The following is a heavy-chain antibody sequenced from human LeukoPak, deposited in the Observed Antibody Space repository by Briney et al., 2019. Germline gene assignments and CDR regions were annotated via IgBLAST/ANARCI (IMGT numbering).Heavy chain of an antibody. V-gene: IGHV3-30*04. D-gene: IGHD2-15*01. Sequence: GGSLRLSCAASGFTFSSYAMHWVRQAPGKGLEWVAVISYDGSNKYYADSVKGRFTISRDNSKNTLYLQMNSLRAEDTAVYYCARDLRSGGSCLDYWGQGTLVTVSS. CDR3: ARDLRSGGSCLDY. J-gene: IGHJ4*02. CDR1: GFTFSSYA. CDR2: ISYDGSNK.